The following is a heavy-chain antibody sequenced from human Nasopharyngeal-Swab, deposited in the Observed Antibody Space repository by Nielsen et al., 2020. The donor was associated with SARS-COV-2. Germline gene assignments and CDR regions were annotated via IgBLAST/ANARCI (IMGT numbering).Heavy chain of an antibody. J-gene: IGHJ4*02. Sequence: SLKISCAASGFTYDDYSMHWVRLAPGKGLEWVSGITWNSGTGYTDSVKGRFTISRDNAGNSLYLQMNSLRADDTAFYYCTKGRADYSNPSFDNWGQGTLVTVSS. CDR3: TKGRADYSNPSFDN. V-gene: IGHV3-9*01. CDR2: ITWNSGT. CDR1: GFTYDDYS. D-gene: IGHD4-11*01.